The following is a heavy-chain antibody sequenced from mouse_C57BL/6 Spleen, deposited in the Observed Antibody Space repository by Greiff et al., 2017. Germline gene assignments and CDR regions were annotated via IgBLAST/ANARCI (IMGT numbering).Heavy chain of an antibody. Sequence: VQLQQSGPELVKPGASVKISCKASGYSFTGYYMNWVKQSPEKSLEWIGEINPSTGGTTYNQKFKAKATLTVDKSSSTAYMQLKSLTSEASAVYYCAAGGDYDGFAYWGQGTLVTVSA. V-gene: IGHV1-42*01. CDR2: INPSTGGT. D-gene: IGHD2-4*01. CDR3: AAGGDYDGFAY. CDR1: GYSFTGYY. J-gene: IGHJ3*01.